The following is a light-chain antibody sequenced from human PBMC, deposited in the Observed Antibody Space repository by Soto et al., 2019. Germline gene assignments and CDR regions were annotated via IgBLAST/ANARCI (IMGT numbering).Light chain of an antibody. Sequence: QSALTQPASLSGSPGQSITISCTGTSNDVGSYNLVSWYQQVPGKVPKLIIYEGSRRPSGVSNHFSGSKSGNTASLTISGLQAEDEADYYCCSYTSSGTYVFGTGTKLTVL. CDR2: EGS. V-gene: IGLV2-23*01. CDR1: SNDVGSYNL. CDR3: CSYTSSGTYV. J-gene: IGLJ1*01.